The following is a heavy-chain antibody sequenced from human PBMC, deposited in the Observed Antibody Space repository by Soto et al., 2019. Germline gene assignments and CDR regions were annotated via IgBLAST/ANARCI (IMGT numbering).Heavy chain of an antibody. D-gene: IGHD5-18*01. V-gene: IGHV3-30*18. CDR2: ISYDGIKK. J-gene: IGHJ4*02. CDR1: GFTFSAYG. CDR3: AKHIRGYTYGFETVFDS. Sequence: GGSLRLSCAASGFTFSAYGMHWVRQAPGKGLEWVALISYDGIKKYYTDSVKGRFTISRDNSNNTLYVQMNSLRAEDTAVYYCAKHIRGYTYGFETVFDSWGQGTLVTVSS.